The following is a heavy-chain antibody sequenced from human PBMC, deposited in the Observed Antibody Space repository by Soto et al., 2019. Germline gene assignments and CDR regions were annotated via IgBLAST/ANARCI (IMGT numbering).Heavy chain of an antibody. CDR3: ARDQQQLVGSGYGMDV. D-gene: IGHD6-13*01. CDR1: GFILSSYA. Sequence: GWSLRLSCGASGFILSSYAMNWVRQAPGKGLEWVSYIYRSGTTISYADSVKGRFTISSDNAKNALYLQMNSLRAEDTAVYYCARDQQQLVGSGYGMDVWGQGTTVTVSS. V-gene: IGHV3-48*03. J-gene: IGHJ6*02. CDR2: IYRSGTTI.